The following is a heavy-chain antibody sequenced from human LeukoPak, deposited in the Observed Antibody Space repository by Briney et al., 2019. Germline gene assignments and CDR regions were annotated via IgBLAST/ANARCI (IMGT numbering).Heavy chain of an antibody. V-gene: IGHV3-13*04. D-gene: IGHD3-10*01. CDR2: IDTDDDT. Sequence: GGSLRLSCAASGFSSSSFDMHWVSQPTGKWLEWVSVIDTDDDTDYAGSVKGRFTISRENAENSLFPQMNNLRAGDTAMYYCARGGSTYYYGPGSPLDLWGRGTLVTVSS. J-gene: IGHJ2*01. CDR1: GFSSSSFD. CDR3: ARGGSTYYYGPGSPLDL.